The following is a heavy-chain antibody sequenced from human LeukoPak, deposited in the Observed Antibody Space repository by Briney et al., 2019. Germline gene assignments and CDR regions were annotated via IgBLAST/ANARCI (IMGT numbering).Heavy chain of an antibody. CDR2: IKQDGSEK. Sequence: GGSLRLSCAASGFPFSTYWMTWVRQAPGKGLEWVANIKQDGSEKYYVDSVKGRFTISRDNAKNSLYLQMNSLRAEDTAVYYCARENLVGDAFDIWGQGTMVTVSS. CDR1: GFPFSTYW. V-gene: IGHV3-7*01. CDR3: ARENLVGDAFDI. J-gene: IGHJ3*02.